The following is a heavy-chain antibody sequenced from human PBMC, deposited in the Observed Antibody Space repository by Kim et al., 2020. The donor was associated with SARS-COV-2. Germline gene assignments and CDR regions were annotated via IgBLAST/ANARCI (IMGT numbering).Heavy chain of an antibody. CDR2: IYSGGST. V-gene: IGHV3-66*02. Sequence: GGSLRLSCAASGFTVSSNYMSWVRQAPGKGLEWVSVIYSGGSTYYADSVKGRFTISRDNSKNTLYLQMNSLRAEDTAVYYCARGRCSGGSCYSHFDYWGQGTLVTVSS. D-gene: IGHD2-15*01. J-gene: IGHJ4*02. CDR1: GFTVSSNY. CDR3: ARGRCSGGSCYSHFDY.